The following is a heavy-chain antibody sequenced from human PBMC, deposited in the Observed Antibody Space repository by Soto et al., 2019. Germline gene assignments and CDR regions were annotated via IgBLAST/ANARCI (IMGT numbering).Heavy chain of an antibody. CDR2: ISVSGDNI. J-gene: IGHJ4*02. CDR3: ARDLGLLKSMFDY. CDR1: GFSFNSFN. D-gene: IGHD2-8*01. Sequence: GGSLRLSCLASGFSFNSFNMDWIRRAPGRGLEWVASISVSGDNIYYGDSMQGRFTISRDNSKRSVFLDLNSLRVEDTAVYYCARDLGLLKSMFDYWGQGTLVTVSS. V-gene: IGHV3-21*01.